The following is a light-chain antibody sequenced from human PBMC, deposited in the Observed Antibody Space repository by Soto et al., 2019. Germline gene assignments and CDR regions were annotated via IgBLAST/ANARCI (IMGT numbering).Light chain of an antibody. CDR1: SSDVGGYNY. V-gene: IGLV2-14*01. CDR3: SSYTSSSTHYV. Sequence: SAPTQPASVSGSPGQSITISRTGTSSDVGGYNYVSWYQQHPGKAPKLMIYDVSNRPSGVSNRFSGSKSGNTASLTISGLQAEDEADYYCSSYTSSSTHYVFGTGTKVTVL. J-gene: IGLJ1*01. CDR2: DVS.